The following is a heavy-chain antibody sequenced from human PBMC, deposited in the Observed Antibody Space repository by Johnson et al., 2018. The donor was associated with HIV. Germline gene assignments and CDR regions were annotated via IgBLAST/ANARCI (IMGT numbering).Heavy chain of an antibody. CDR3: AREATYYDYVWGSYAFDI. CDR2: ITSSGSSV. V-gene: IGHV3-11*04. Sequence: QVQLVESGGGFVKAGGSLRLSCEVSGFIFSKYNMAWIRQAPGKGLECLSYITSSGSSVYYADSVKGRFTISRDNARASLFLRINSLRAEDTAVYYCAREATYYDYVWGSYAFDILGQGTMVTVSS. J-gene: IGHJ3*02. CDR1: GFIFSKYN. D-gene: IGHD3-16*01.